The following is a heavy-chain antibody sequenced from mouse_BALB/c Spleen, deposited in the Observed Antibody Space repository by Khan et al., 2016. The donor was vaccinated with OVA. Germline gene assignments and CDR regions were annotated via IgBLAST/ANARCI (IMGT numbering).Heavy chain of an antibody. Sequence: EVELVESGGGLVKPGGSLKLSCAASGFTFSSYDMSWVRQTPEKRLAWVASISSGGSTYYPASVKGRFTITRDNVRNILSLQMSSLRSEDTAMYYCARGPYYGSSPCYLDYWGQGTTLTVSS. D-gene: IGHD1-1*01. V-gene: IGHV5-6-5*01. CDR1: GFTFSSYD. CDR3: ARGPYYGSSPCYLDY. CDR2: ISSGGST. J-gene: IGHJ2*01.